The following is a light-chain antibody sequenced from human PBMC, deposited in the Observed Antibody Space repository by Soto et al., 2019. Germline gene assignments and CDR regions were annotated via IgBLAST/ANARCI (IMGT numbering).Light chain of an antibody. V-gene: IGLV2-11*01. CDR2: DVS. CDR1: SSDVGGYNY. J-gene: IGLJ1*01. Sequence: QSVLTQPGSVSLSPGQSVTISCTGTSSDVGGYNYVSWYQQHPGKAPKRMIYDVSKRPSGVPDRFSGSKSGNTASLTISGLQAEDEADYYFCSYAGSYTYVFGTGAKVTVL. CDR3: CSYAGSYTYV.